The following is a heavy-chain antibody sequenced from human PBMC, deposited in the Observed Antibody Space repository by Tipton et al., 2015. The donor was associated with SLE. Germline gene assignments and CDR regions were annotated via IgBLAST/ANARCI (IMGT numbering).Heavy chain of an antibody. Sequence: TLSLTCTVSGGSISSYYWGWIRQPPGKGLEWIGSIYYSGSTYYNPSLKSRVTISVDTSKNQFSLKLSSVTAADTAVYYCARHTDFIVLMDWYFDLWGRGTLVTVSS. CDR1: GGSISSYY. D-gene: IGHD2-8*01. CDR3: ARHTDFIVLMDWYFDL. J-gene: IGHJ2*01. CDR2: IYYSGST. V-gene: IGHV4-39*07.